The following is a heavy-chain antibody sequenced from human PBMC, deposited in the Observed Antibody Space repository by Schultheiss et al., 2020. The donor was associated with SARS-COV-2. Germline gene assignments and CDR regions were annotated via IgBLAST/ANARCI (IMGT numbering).Heavy chain of an antibody. Sequence: SETLSLTCTVSGGSISSGGYYWSWIRQHLGKGLEWIGHIYYSGSTHYNPSLKSRVSMSVDTSKNQFSLKLNSVTAADTAVYYCARVRYGDYGRYYFDYWGQGTLVTVSS. CDR2: IYYSGST. D-gene: IGHD4-17*01. J-gene: IGHJ4*02. V-gene: IGHV4-31*03. CDR3: ARVRYGDYGRYYFDY. CDR1: GGSISSGGYY.